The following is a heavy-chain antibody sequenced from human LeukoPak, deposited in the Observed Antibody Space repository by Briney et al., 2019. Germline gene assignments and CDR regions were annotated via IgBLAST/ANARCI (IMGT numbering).Heavy chain of an antibody. CDR3: ARAATYYYDSSGYYIYYFDY. D-gene: IGHD3-22*01. J-gene: IGHJ4*02. CDR1: GGSVSSGSYY. CDR2: IYYSGST. V-gene: IGHV4-61*01. Sequence: SETLSLTCTVSGGSVSSGSYYWSWIRQPPGKGLVWIGYIYYSGSTNYNPSLKSRVTISVDTSKNQFSLKLSSVTAADTAVYYCARAATYYYDSSGYYIYYFDYWGQGTLVTVSS.